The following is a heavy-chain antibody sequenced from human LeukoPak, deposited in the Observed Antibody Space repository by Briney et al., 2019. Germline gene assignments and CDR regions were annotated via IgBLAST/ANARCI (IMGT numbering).Heavy chain of an antibody. V-gene: IGHV4-39*07. CDR3: ASFAPMVRVHAFDY. CDR1: GGSISSYY. J-gene: IGHJ4*02. D-gene: IGHD3-10*01. CDR2: IYYRGST. Sequence: PSETLSLTCTVSGGSISSYYWGWIRQPPGKGLEWIGSIYYRGSTYYNASLNSRVTISLDTSKNQFSLKLTSVTAADTAVYYCASFAPMVRVHAFDYWGQGTLVTVSS.